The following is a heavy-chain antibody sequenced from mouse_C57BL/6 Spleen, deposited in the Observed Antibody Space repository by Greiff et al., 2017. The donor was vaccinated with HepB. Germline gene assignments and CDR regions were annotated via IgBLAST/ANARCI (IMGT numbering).Heavy chain of an antibody. CDR2: ISDGGSYT. CDR1: GFTFSSYA. V-gene: IGHV5-4*01. CDR3: AREGGFYYAVDY. J-gene: IGHJ4*01. Sequence: EVQLVESGGGLVKPGGSLKLSCAASGFTFSSYAMSWVRQTPEKRLEWVATISDGGSYTYYPDNVKGRYTISRDNAKNNLYLQMSHLKSEDTAMYYCAREGGFYYAVDYWGQGTSVTVSS.